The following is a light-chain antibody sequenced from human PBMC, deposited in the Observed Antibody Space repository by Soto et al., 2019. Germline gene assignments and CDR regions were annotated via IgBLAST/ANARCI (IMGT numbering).Light chain of an antibody. CDR1: QRVASD. CDR2: DAS. V-gene: IGKV3-20*01. J-gene: IGKJ1*01. CDR3: QQYGSSPWT. Sequence: EIVLTQSPATLSLSPGERATLSCRASQRVASDLAWYLQKPGQPPRLLIYDASIRATGIPDRISGSGSERDFTLTISRLEPEDFAVYYCQQYGSSPWTFGQGTKVDIK.